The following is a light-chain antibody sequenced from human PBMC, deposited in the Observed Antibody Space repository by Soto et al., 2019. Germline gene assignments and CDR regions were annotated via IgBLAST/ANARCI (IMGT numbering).Light chain of an antibody. V-gene: IGKV1-5*03. CDR3: QQYNSYSWT. CDR1: QSISSW. J-gene: IGKJ1*01. CDR2: KAS. Sequence: DIQMTQSPSTLSASVGDRVTITCRASQSISSWLAWYQQKPGKAPKLLIYKASSLESGLPSRFRGSGSGTEFTLTISSLQPDDFTTYYCQQYNSYSWTFGQGTKVEIK.